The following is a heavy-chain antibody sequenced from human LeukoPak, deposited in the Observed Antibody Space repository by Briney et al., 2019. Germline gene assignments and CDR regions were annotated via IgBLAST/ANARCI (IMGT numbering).Heavy chain of an antibody. J-gene: IGHJ5*02. Sequence: GASVKVSCKASGSMFTNQYMHWVRQAAGHRLEWMGLINPSGSSTPYAEKFRGRIIMTRDMSTATDYLELSSLRSENTAVYYCARDNSIADRGWWFDPWGQGTLVTVSS. CDR3: ARDNSIADRGWWFDP. D-gene: IGHD4-23*01. V-gene: IGHV1-46*01. CDR1: GSMFTNQY. CDR2: INPSGSST.